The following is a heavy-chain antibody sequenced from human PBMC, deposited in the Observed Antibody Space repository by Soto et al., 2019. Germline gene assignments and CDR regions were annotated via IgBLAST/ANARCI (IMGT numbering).Heavy chain of an antibody. D-gene: IGHD2-8*01. J-gene: IGHJ4*01. Sequence: GGSLRLSCAASGCTFDSPYSHAMSWVRQSPGKGPEWVSTSSSNGANTHYADSVQGRFTISKDASRNTVHLHMNSLRPDDTATYFCVSWVSANFDYWGHGTTVTVYS. CDR1: GCTFDSPYSHA. CDR2: SSSNGANT. V-gene: IGHV3-23*01. CDR3: VSWVSANFDY.